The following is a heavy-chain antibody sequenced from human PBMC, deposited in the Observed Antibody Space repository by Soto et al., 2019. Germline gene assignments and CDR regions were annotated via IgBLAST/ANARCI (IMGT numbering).Heavy chain of an antibody. J-gene: IGHJ5*02. Sequence: SVTLSLTCTVSGGSIISGDYYWSWNRQPPGKGLEWIGYIYYSGSTYYNPSLKSRVTISVDTSKNQFSLKLSSVTAADTAVYYCARESYDSSGSHWFDPWGQGTLVTVSS. CDR3: ARESYDSSGSHWFDP. D-gene: IGHD3-22*01. CDR2: IYYSGST. V-gene: IGHV4-30-4*01. CDR1: GGSIISGDYY.